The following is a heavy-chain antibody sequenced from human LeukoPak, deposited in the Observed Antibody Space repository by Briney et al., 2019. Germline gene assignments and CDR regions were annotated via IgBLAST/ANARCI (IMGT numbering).Heavy chain of an antibody. V-gene: IGHV3-11*06. Sequence: PGGSLRLSCAASGFTFSDYYMSWIRQAPGKGLEWVSYISSSSSYTNYADSVKGRFTISRGNAKNSLYLQMNSLRAEDTAVYYCARASSGWYYFDYWGQGTLVTVSS. D-gene: IGHD6-19*01. CDR3: ARASSGWYYFDY. CDR1: GFTFSDYY. J-gene: IGHJ4*02. CDR2: ISSSSSYT.